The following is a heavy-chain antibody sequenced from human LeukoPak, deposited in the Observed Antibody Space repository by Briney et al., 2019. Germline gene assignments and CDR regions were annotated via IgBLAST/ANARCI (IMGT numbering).Heavy chain of an antibody. D-gene: IGHD3-10*01. V-gene: IGHV3-7*01. CDR2: IKEDGSEK. CDR1: GFTFSSCW. Sequence: GGSLRLSCAASGFTFSSCWMSWVRQAPGKGLEWVANIKEDGSEKYYVDSVKGRFTISRDTAKNSLYLQRNSLRADDTTVYYCAGERGCYGSGSAEYYFDDCGQGTLLTVSA. J-gene: IGHJ4*01. CDR3: AGERGCYGSGSAEYYFDD.